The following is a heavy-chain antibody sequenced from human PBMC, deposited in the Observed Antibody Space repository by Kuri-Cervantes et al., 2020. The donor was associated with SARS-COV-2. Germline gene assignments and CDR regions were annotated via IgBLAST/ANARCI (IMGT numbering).Heavy chain of an antibody. J-gene: IGHJ3*02. CDR2: IYHSGST. CDR3: ARVTTIFRDAFDI. CDR1: GYSISSVYY. Sequence: SETLSLTCTVSGYSISSVYYWGWIRQPPGKGLWWIGSIYHSGSTYYSPSLKRRVTMSVDASKNQFLLKLSSVTAAATAVYYCARVTTIFRDAFDIWGQGTMVTVSS. V-gene: IGHV4-38-2*02. D-gene: IGHD3-3*01.